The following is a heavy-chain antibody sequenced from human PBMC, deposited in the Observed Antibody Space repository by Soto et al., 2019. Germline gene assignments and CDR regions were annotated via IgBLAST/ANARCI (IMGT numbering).Heavy chain of an antibody. V-gene: IGHV1-46*01. D-gene: IGHD2-21*02. J-gene: IGHJ4*02. CDR2: INPSGGST. Sequence: ASVKVSCKVPGYTLTSYYMHWVRQAPGQGLEWMGIINPSGGSTNYAQKFQGRVTMTRDTSASTAYMELSSLRSGDTAVYYCARSIVVVTALDYWGQGTLVTVSS. CDR3: ARSIVVVTALDY. CDR1: GYTLTSYY.